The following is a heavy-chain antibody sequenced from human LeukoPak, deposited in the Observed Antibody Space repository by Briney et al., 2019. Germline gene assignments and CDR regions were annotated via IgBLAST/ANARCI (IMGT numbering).Heavy chain of an antibody. CDR1: GGSFSGYY. Sequence: PSETLSLTCAVYGGSFSGYYWSWIRQPPGKGLVWIGEINHSGSTNYNPSLKSRVTISVDTSKNQFSLKLSSVTAADTAVYYCARGRGYYYGSGKPSSSYFDYWGQGTLVTVSS. D-gene: IGHD3-10*01. V-gene: IGHV4-34*01. CDR2: INHSGST. J-gene: IGHJ4*02. CDR3: ARGRGYYYGSGKPSSSYFDY.